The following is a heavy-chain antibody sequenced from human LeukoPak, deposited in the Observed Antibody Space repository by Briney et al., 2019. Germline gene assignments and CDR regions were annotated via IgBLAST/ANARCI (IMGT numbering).Heavy chain of an antibody. CDR1: GFTFSRNW. CDR3: AKLLGTVTTYDF. V-gene: IGHV3-7*01. J-gene: IGHJ4*02. CDR2: INPDASRK. Sequence: PGGSLTLSCEGSGFTFSRNWMSWVRPAPGKGLQWVASINPDASRKEYVDSVRGRFTITRDNTKNALFLQMNSLGAEDTAVYYCAKLLGTVTTYDFWGQGALVIVSS. D-gene: IGHD2/OR15-2a*01.